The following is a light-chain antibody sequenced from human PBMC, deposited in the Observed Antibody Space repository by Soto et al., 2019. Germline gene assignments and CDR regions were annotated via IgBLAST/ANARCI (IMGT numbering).Light chain of an antibody. V-gene: IGLV1-47*01. CDR2: RNN. Sequence: SVLPQPPSASVTHGQRVTIPCSGSSLNIATNYVYLYQQPPGTGRNVLIYRNNPGPSGVPDRVYGSKSGTSASLAISGLRSEDGAAYYCAAWDDSLSWDVELGGGTKVTVL. CDR1: SLNIATNY. CDR3: AAWDDSLSWDVE. J-gene: IGLJ2*01.